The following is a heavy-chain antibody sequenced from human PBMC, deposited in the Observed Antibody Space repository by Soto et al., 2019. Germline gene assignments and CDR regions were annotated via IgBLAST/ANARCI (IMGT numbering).Heavy chain of an antibody. CDR2: ISWNSGSI. CDR3: ANVFFGVVNYGAPDYYYYYGMDV. CDR1: GFTFSSYA. J-gene: IGHJ6*02. D-gene: IGHD3-3*01. Sequence: EVQLLESGGGLVQPGGSLRLSCAASGFTFSSYAMSWVRQAPGKGLEWVSGISWNSGSIGYADSVKGRFTISRDNAKKSLYLQMNSLRAEDTALYYCANVFFGVVNYGAPDYYYYYGMDVWGQGTTVTVSS. V-gene: IGHV3-9*01.